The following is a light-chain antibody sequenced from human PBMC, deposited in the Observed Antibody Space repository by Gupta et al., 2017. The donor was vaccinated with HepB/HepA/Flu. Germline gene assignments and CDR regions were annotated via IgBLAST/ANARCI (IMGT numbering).Light chain of an antibody. J-gene: IGKJ1*01. CDR3: QQNHSLPRT. Sequence: DIPLSQSRSSLSASVGDRVTITCRASQGISSYLNWYQQKPGKAPNLLIYAASNLQSGAPSRFSGSGYGTDFTLTISSLQPEDFATYYCQQNHSLPRTFGQGTKVEIK. CDR2: AAS. V-gene: IGKV1-39*01. CDR1: QGISSY.